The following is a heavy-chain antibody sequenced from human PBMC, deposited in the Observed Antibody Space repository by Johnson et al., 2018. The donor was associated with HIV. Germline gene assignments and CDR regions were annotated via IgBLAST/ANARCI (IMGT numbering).Heavy chain of an antibody. J-gene: IGHJ3*02. CDR1: VFTFSSYG. Sequence: QVQLMESGGGLVQPGRSLRLSCAASVFTFSSYGMHWVRQAPGKGLEWVAVIWYDGRNKYYADSVKGRFTISRDTSKNTLFLQMNSRRAEDTAVYYGARQKLGGGWTLDDAFDIWGQGTVVTVSS. CDR3: ARQKLGGGWTLDDAFDI. V-gene: IGHV3-33*01. D-gene: IGHD3-16*01. CDR2: IWYDGRNK.